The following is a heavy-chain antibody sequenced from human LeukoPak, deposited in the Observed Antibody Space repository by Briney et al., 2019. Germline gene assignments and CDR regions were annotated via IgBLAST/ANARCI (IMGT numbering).Heavy chain of an antibody. CDR3: ARITMVRGVIDY. Sequence: TLSLTCAVSGGSISSGGYSWSWIRQPPGKGLEWIGYIYYSGSTYYNPSLKSRVTISVDTSKNQFSLKLSSVTAADTAVYYCARITMVRGVIDYWGQGTLVTVSS. CDR1: GGSISSGGYS. CDR2: IYYSGST. V-gene: IGHV4-30-4*07. J-gene: IGHJ4*02. D-gene: IGHD3-10*01.